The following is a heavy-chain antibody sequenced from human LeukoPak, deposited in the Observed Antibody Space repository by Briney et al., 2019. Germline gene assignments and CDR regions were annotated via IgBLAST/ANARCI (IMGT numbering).Heavy chain of an antibody. D-gene: IGHD2-8*01. CDR2: IQYDGSNQ. V-gene: IGHV3-30*02. Sequence: LPGGSLRLSCTAYGFTFSSYGMHWVRQAPGKGLEWVAYIQYDGSNQQYADSVKGRFSISRDRSKNIPYLQMNSLRAEDTAVYYCAKDRCSNGIGCLSYYMDVWGKGTTVTISS. CDR1: GFTFSSYG. J-gene: IGHJ6*04. CDR3: AKDRCSNGIGCLSYYMDV.